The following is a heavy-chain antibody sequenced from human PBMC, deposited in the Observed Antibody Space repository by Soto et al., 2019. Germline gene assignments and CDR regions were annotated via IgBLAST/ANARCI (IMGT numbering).Heavy chain of an antibody. J-gene: IGHJ4*02. V-gene: IGHV1-69*13. D-gene: IGHD3-3*01. CDR2: IIPIFGTA. CDR3: GLGGVDYEFDY. Sequence: GASVKVSCKASGGTFSSYAISWVRQAPGQGLEWMGGIIPIFGTANYAQKFQGRVTITADESTSTAYMELSSLRSEDTAVYYCGLGGVDYEFDYWGQGTLVTVSS. CDR1: GGTFSSYA.